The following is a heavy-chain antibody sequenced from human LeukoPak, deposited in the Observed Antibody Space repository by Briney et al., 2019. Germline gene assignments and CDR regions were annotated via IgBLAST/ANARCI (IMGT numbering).Heavy chain of an antibody. V-gene: IGHV4-59*01. D-gene: IGHD3-10*01. CDR2: IYYSGST. Sequence: SETLSLTCTVSGGSITSYYWSWIRQPPGKGLEWIGYIYYSGSTNYNPSLKSRVTMSIDTSKNQFSLKLSSVTAADTAVYYCARDRADITIPGYYYMDVWGKGTTVTISS. CDR3: ARDRADITIPGYYYMDV. CDR1: GGSITSYY. J-gene: IGHJ6*03.